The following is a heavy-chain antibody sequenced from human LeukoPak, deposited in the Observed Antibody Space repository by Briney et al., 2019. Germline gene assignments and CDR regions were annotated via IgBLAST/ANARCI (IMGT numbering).Heavy chain of an antibody. CDR2: VDPEDGET. Sequence: ASVKVSCKASGYTFTDYYMHWVQQAPGKGLEWMGRVDPEDGETIYAEKFQGRVTITADTSTDTAYMELCSLRSEDTAVYYCATDPPYYDYVWGSYPFWGQGTMVTVSS. CDR3: ATDPPYYDYVWGSYPF. J-gene: IGHJ3*01. CDR1: GYTFTDYY. D-gene: IGHD3-16*02. V-gene: IGHV1-69-2*01.